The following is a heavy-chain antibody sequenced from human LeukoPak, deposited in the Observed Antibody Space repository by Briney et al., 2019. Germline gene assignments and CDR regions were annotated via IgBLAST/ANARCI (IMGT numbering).Heavy chain of an antibody. J-gene: IGHJ4*02. D-gene: IGHD3-22*01. CDR1: GFSFSNYA. CDR3: AKDDRNVRRIRSIWAELDY. Sequence: GGSLRLSCAASGFSFSNYAMHWVRQAPGKGLEYVSGISSNGGSTSYANSVKGRFAISRDNSKNTLYLQMGSLRAEDTAVYYCAKDDRNVRRIRSIWAELDYWGQGTLVTVSS. V-gene: IGHV3-64*01. CDR2: ISSNGGST.